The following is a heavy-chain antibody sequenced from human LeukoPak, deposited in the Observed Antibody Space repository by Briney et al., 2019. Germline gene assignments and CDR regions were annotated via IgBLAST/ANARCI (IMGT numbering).Heavy chain of an antibody. V-gene: IGHV4-59*01. CDR1: GCSISSYY. CDR2: IYYSGST. D-gene: IGHD2-21*02. CDR3: ARVAYCGGDCYSYYFDY. Sequence: PSETLSLTCTVSGCSISSYYWSWIRQPPGKGLEWIGYIYYSGSTNYNPSLKSRVTMSVDTSNNQFSLKLSSVTAADTAVYYCARVAYCGGDCYSYYFDYWGQGTLVTVSS. J-gene: IGHJ4*02.